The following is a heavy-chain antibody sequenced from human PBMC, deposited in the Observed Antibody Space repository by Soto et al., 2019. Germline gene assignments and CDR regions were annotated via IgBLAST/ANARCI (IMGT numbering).Heavy chain of an antibody. D-gene: IGHD3-22*01. CDR3: AREALRITMIVVANDDAFDI. J-gene: IGHJ3*02. CDR1: GYTFTGYY. Sequence: GASVKVSCKASGYTFTGYYMHWVRQAPGQGLEWMGWINPNSGGTNYAQKFQGRVTMTRDTSISTAYMELSRLRSDDTAVYYCAREALRITMIVVANDDAFDIWGQGTMVT. CDR2: INPNSGGT. V-gene: IGHV1-2*02.